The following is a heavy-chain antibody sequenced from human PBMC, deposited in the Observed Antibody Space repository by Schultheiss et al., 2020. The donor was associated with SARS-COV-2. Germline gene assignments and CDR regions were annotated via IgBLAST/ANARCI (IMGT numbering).Heavy chain of an antibody. CDR2: IYYSGST. CDR1: GGSISSYY. V-gene: IGHV4-59*08. J-gene: IGHJ5*02. Sequence: SETLSLTCTVSGGSISSYYWSWIRQPPGKGLEWIGSIYYSGSTNYNPSLKSRVTISVDTSKNQFSLKLSSVTAADTAVYYCASSDSSSSRGWFDPWGQGTLVTVSS. D-gene: IGHD6-6*01. CDR3: ASSDSSSSRGWFDP.